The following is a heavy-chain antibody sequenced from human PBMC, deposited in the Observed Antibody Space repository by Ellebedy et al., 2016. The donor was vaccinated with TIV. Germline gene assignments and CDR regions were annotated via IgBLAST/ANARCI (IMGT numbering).Heavy chain of an antibody. CDR1: GGSISSSSYY. CDR3: ARQQVSFNTLDV. J-gene: IGHJ6*02. CDR2: IYLSGNT. V-gene: IGHV4-39*01. D-gene: IGHD3-16*02. Sequence: SETLSLTXTVSGGSISSSSYYWAWIRQPPGKGLEWIGSIYLSGNTYYNPSLKSRVTMSLDTSQSQLSLRLSSVTAADTAVYFCARQQVSFNTLDVWGHGTTVTVSS.